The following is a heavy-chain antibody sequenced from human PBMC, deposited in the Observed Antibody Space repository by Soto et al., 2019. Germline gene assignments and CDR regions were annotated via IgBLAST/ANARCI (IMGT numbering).Heavy chain of an antibody. CDR1: GYTFTSYA. CDR3: ARDRGYIAAPHTWFDP. V-gene: IGHV1-3*01. J-gene: IGHJ5*02. Sequence: QVQLVQSGAEVKKPGASVKVSCKASGYTFTSYAMHWVRQAPGQRLEWMGWINAGNGNTKYSQKFQGRVTITRDTSASTAYMELSSLRSEDTAVYYCARDRGYIAAPHTWFDPWGQGTLVTVSS. CDR2: INAGNGNT. D-gene: IGHD6-13*01.